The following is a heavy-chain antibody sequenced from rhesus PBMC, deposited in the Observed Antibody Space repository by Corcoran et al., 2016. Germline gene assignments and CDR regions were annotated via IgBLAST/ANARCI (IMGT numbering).Heavy chain of an antibody. CDR3: AREDDSNVDY. V-gene: IGHV4S7*01. J-gene: IGHJ4*01. Sequence: QVQLKESGPGLVKPSETLSLTCAVSGGSISSGYGWGWIRPPPGKGLEWIVTIYSSTRNTYDDPSLKSRVTMSKDTSKNQFSLKLSSVTAADTAVYYCAREDDSNVDYWGQGVLVTVSS. CDR2: IYSSTRNT. D-gene: IGHD4-23*01. CDR1: GGSISSGYG.